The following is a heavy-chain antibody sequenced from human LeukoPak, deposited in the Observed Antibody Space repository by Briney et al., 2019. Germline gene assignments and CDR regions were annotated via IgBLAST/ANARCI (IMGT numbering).Heavy chain of an antibody. J-gene: IGHJ3*02. CDR1: GYSFTSYF. V-gene: IGHV1-46*01. CDR2: INPNGGST. D-gene: IGHD2-21*02. CDR3: VREGGGDRGRAFDM. Sequence: GASVKVSCKASGYSFTSYFIHWVRQAPGQGLEWMGIINPNGGSTGYAQKLQGRVSMSRDTSTSTVYMELSSLRSEDTAVYCCVREGGGDRGRAFDMWGQGTMVTVSS.